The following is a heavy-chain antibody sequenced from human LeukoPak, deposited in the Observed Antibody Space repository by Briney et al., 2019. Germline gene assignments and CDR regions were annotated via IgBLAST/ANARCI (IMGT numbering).Heavy chain of an antibody. Sequence: KSGGSLRLSCAASGFTFSSYWMNWVRQAPGKGLEWVSSISSSSSYIYYADSVKGRFTISRDNAKNSLYLQMNSLRAEDTAVYYCARGLRPAAIPNWFDPWGQGTLVTVSS. D-gene: IGHD2-2*02. V-gene: IGHV3-21*01. CDR1: GFTFSSYW. CDR3: ARGLRPAAIPNWFDP. CDR2: ISSSSSYI. J-gene: IGHJ5*02.